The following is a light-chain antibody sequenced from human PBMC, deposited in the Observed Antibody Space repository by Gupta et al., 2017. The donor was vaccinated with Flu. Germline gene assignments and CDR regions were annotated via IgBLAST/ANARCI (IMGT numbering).Light chain of an antibody. Sequence: DIQMTQSPSSLSASVGDRVTITCRASQSISKYVNWYQQKSGKAPDLLIYGASSLQSGVSSRFSASGYGTEFTLTINGLQPEDFGTYYCQVTLRTFGQGTKIEVK. V-gene: IGKV1-39*01. CDR2: GAS. CDR3: QVTLRT. CDR1: QSISKY. J-gene: IGKJ1*01.